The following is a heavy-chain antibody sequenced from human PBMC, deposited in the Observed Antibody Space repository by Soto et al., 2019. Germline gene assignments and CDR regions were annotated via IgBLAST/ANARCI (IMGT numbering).Heavy chain of an antibody. D-gene: IGHD3-10*01. J-gene: IGHJ3*02. V-gene: IGHV3-23*01. CDR2: ISGSGGST. CDR3: AKLVARRDPYGSGKSNAFDI. Sequence: GGSLRLSCAASGFTFSSYAMSWVRQAPGKGLEWVSAISGSGGSTYYADSVKGRFTISRDNSKNTLYLQMNSLRAEDTAVYYCAKLVARRDPYGSGKSNAFDIWGQGTMVTVSS. CDR1: GFTFSSYA.